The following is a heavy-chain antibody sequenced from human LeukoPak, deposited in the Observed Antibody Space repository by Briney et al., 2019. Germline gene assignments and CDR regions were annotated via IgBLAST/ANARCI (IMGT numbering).Heavy chain of an antibody. D-gene: IGHD2-2*01. CDR2: IYTSGST. Sequence: PSETLSLTCTVSGGSISSYYWSWIRQPAGKGLEWIGRIYTSGSTNYNPSLKSRVTISVDKSKNQFSLKLSSVTAADTAVYYCAREPGYTWYQLDQDWFDPWGQGTLVTGSS. J-gene: IGHJ5*02. CDR3: AREPGYTWYQLDQDWFDP. CDR1: GGSISSYY. V-gene: IGHV4-4*07.